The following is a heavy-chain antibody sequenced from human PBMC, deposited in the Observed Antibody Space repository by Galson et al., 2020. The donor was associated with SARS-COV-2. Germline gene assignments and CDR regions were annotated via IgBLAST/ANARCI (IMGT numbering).Heavy chain of an antibody. D-gene: IGHD1-26*01. CDR1: GFTFSSYG. J-gene: IGHJ4*02. CDR3: AREGEVGDTGVDY. V-gene: IGHV3-33*01. Sequence: GESLKISCAASGFTFSSYGMHWVRQAPGKGLEWVAVIRYDGSNKYYADSVKGRFTISRDNSKNTLYLQMNSLRAEDTAVYYCAREGEVGDTGVDYWGQGTLVTVAS. CDR2: IRYDGSNK.